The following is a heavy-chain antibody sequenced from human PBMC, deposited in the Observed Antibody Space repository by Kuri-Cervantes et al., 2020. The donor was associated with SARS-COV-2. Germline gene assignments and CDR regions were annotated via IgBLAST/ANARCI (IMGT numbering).Heavy chain of an antibody. J-gene: IGHJ3*02. D-gene: IGHD3-3*01. CDR3: ARVRIFGVPGFAFDI. Sequence: SETLSLTCTVSGGSISSYYLSWIRQPPGKGLEWIGYIYYSGSTNYNPSPKSRVTISVDTSKNQFSLKLSSVTAADTAVYYCARVRIFGVPGFAFDIWGQGTMVTVSS. CDR1: GGSISSYY. V-gene: IGHV4-59*01. CDR2: IYYSGST.